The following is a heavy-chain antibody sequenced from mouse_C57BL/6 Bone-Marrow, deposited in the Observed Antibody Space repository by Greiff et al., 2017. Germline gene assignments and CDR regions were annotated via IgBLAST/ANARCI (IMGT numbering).Heavy chain of an antibody. CDR2: ISDGGSYT. Sequence: EVNVVESGGGLVKPGGSLKLSCAASGFTFSSYAMSWVRQTPEKRLEWVATISDGGSYTYYPDNVKGRFTISRDNAKNNLYLQMSHLKSEDTAMYYCARGGGIYDGDFDYWGQGTTLTVSS. D-gene: IGHD2-3*01. J-gene: IGHJ2*01. CDR3: ARGGGIYDGDFDY. CDR1: GFTFSSYA. V-gene: IGHV5-4*03.